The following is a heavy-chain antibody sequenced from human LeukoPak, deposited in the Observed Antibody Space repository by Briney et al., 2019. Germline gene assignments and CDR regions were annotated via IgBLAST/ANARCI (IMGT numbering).Heavy chain of an antibody. D-gene: IGHD2-2*02. Sequence: PSETLSLTCTVSGVSISSSSYYWGWIRQPPGKGLEWIGSIYYSGSTYYNPSLKSRVTISVDTSKNQFSLKLSSVTAADTAVYYCARHVKRVYCSSTSCYTGVVDYWGQGTLVTVSS. CDR2: IYYSGST. V-gene: IGHV4-39*01. CDR3: ARHVKRVYCSSTSCYTGVVDY. J-gene: IGHJ4*02. CDR1: GVSISSSSYY.